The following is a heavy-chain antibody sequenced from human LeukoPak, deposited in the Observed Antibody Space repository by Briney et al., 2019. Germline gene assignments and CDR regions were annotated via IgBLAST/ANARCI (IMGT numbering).Heavy chain of an antibody. V-gene: IGHV3-33*01. J-gene: IGHJ1*01. D-gene: IGHD3-16*02. CDR3: AREGDSRWGELSP. Sequence: PGGSLKLSCQGSGFTSIKYPIIWVRQAPGKGLEWVAVIWYDGSEQYYADSVKGRFIISRDNSKSTSDLQMNSLRAEDTAVYYCAREGDSRWGELSPWGQGTLVTVSA. CDR1: GFTSIKYP. CDR2: IWYDGSEQ.